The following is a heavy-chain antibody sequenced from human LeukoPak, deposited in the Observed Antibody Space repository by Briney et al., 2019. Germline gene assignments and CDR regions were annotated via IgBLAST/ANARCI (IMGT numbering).Heavy chain of an antibody. CDR2: MYYGGNT. CDR1: GGSMTNYY. Sequence: SETLSLTCTVSGGSMTNYYWSWIRQPPGKGLEWIGYMYYGGNTNYNPSLKSRVTISVDTSKNHFSLKLSSVTAADTAVYYCARDCSYYDFWSGYNWFDPWGQGTLVTVSS. J-gene: IGHJ5*02. D-gene: IGHD3-3*01. V-gene: IGHV4-59*12. CDR3: ARDCSYYDFWSGYNWFDP.